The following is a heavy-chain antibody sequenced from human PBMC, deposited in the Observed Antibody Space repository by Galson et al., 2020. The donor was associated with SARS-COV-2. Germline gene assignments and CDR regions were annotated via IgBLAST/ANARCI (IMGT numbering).Heavy chain of an antibody. CDR3: ARSLSTMIVVVITFSGAFDI. D-gene: IGHD3-22*01. V-gene: IGHV4-39*01. CDR1: GGSISSSSYY. Sequence: SETLSLTCTVSGGSISSSSYYWGWIHQPPGKGLEWIGSIYYSGSTYYNPSLKSRVTISVDTSKNQFSLKLSSVTAADTAVYYCARSLSTMIVVVITFSGAFDIWGQGTMVTVSS. J-gene: IGHJ3*02. CDR2: IYYSGST.